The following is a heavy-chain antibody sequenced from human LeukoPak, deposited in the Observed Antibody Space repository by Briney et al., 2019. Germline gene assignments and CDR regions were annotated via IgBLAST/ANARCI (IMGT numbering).Heavy chain of an antibody. D-gene: IGHD5-18*01. CDR3: ARGLVDVVGYSSKKAPYNWFDP. Sequence: KPSETLSLTCAVYGGSFSGYYWSWIRQPPGKGLEWIGEINHSGSTNYNPSLKSRVTISVDTSKNQFSLKLSSVTAADTAVYYCARGLVDVVGYSSKKAPYNWFDPWGQGTLVTVSS. J-gene: IGHJ5*02. CDR1: GGSFSGYY. CDR2: INHSGST. V-gene: IGHV4-34*01.